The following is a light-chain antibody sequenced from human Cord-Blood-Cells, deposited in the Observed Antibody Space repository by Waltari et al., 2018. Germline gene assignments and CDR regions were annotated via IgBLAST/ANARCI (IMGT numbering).Light chain of an antibody. V-gene: IGKV1-12*01. CDR1: QGISSW. CDR3: QQANSFPLT. J-gene: IGKJ4*01. Sequence: QMTQSPSPVSAFAGSSVTITCRSSQGISSWLAWYQQKPGKAPKLLIYSASMLQSGVPSRFSGSGSGTDFTLTISSLQPEDFATYYCQQANSFPLTFGGGTKVEIK. CDR2: SAS.